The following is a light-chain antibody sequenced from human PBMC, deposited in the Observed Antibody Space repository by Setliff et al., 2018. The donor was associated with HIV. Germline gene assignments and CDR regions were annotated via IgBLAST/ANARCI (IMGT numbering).Light chain of an antibody. CDR1: SSDVGAYNH. J-gene: IGLJ3*02. CDR3: CSCAGADAL. V-gene: IGLV2-11*01. CDR2: DVS. Sequence: QSVLTQPRSVSGSPGQSVTISCTGTSSDVGAYNHVSWYQQHPGRVPRIIIYDVSERPLGVSDRFSGSKSGNTASLTISGLQPEDEADYYCCSCAGADALFGGGTK.